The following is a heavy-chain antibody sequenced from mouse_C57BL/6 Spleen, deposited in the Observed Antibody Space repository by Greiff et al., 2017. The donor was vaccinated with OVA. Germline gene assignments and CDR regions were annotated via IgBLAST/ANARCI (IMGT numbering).Heavy chain of an antibody. CDR2: IDPEDGDT. D-gene: IGHD1-1*01. J-gene: IGHJ2*01. CDR3: TTWDGSVDYFDY. Sequence: VQLQQSGAELVRPGASVKLSCTASGFNIKDYYMHWVKQRPEQGLEWIGRIDPEDGDTEYAPKFQGKATMTADTSSNTAYLQLSSLTSEDTAVYYCTTWDGSVDYFDYWGQGTTLTVSS. CDR1: GFNIKDYY. V-gene: IGHV14-1*01.